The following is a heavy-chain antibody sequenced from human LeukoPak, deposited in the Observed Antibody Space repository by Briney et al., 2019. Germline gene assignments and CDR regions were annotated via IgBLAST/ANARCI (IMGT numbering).Heavy chain of an antibody. J-gene: IGHJ4*02. CDR1: GFTFDDYA. Sequence: GGSLRLSCAASGFTFDDYAMHWVRQAPGKGLEWVSGISWNSGSIGYADSVKGRFTISRDNAKNSLYLQMNSLRAEDTALYYCAKGRHYYGSGSHYKAGFDYWGQGTLVTVSS. CDR3: AKGRHYYGSGSHYKAGFDY. D-gene: IGHD3-10*01. CDR2: ISWNSGSI. V-gene: IGHV3-9*01.